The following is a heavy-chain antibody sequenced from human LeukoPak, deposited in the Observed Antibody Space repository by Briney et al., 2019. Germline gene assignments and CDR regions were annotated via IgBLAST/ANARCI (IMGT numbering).Heavy chain of an antibody. CDR2: ISDGGWTA. CDR3: AKECDYGNTSHMPCY. J-gene: IGHJ4*02. V-gene: IGHV3-23*01. CDR1: ALPPSNYA. Sequence: GGSLRLSCADSALPPSNYAMSWVRQAPGKGLEWVSSISDGGWTAYTNSVKGSFFISRETATNTLYLQMNSLRVEDTAVYYCAKECDYGNTSHMPCYWGQGTLVTVSS. D-gene: IGHD4-17*01.